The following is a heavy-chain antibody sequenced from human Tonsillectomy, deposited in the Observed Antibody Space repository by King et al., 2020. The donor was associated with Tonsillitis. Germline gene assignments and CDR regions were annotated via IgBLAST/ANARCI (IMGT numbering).Heavy chain of an antibody. CDR1: GFTFSSSW. J-gene: IGHJ3*02. CDR3: ARNCNYAYSAMADAFYI. CDR2: INSDGSST. Sequence: VQLVESGGGLVQPGGSLRLSCAASGFTFSSSWMHWVRQAPGKGLVWVSRINSDGSSTNYADSVKGRFTISRDNAKNTLYLQMHSLRAEDTALYYCARNCNYAYSAMADAFYIWGQGTMVTVSS. V-gene: IGHV3-74*01. D-gene: IGHD2/OR15-2a*01.